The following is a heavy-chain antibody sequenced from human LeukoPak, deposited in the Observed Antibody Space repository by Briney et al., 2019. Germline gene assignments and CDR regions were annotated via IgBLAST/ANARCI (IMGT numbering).Heavy chain of an antibody. V-gene: IGHV4-34*01. Sequence: SETLSLTCAVYGGSFSGYYWSWIRQPPGKGLEWIGEINHSGSTNYNPSLKSRVTISVDTSKNQFSLKLSSVTAADTAVYYCARGLPAGYSYGSFFDYWGQGTLVTVSS. CDR2: INHSGST. D-gene: IGHD5-18*01. CDR3: ARGLPAGYSYGSFFDY. CDR1: GGSFSGYY. J-gene: IGHJ4*02.